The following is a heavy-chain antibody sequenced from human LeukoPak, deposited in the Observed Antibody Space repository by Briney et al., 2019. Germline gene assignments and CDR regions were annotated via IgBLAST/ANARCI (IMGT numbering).Heavy chain of an antibody. CDR1: GGSISSYY. J-gene: IGHJ4*02. V-gene: IGHV4-59*08. Sequence: PSETLFLTCTVSGGSISSYYWSWIRQPPGKGLEWIGYIYYSGTTNYNPSLKSRVTISIDTSKNQFSLKLSSVTAADTAVYYCARHALYGEVDYWGQGTLVTVSS. CDR3: ARHALYGEVDY. D-gene: IGHD4-17*01. CDR2: IYYSGTT.